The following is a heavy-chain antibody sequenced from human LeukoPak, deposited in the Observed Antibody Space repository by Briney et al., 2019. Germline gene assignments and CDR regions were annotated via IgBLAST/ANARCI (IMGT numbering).Heavy chain of an antibody. CDR1: GGTFSSYA. J-gene: IGHJ4*02. D-gene: IGHD5-12*01. Sequence: AASVKVSCKASGGTFSSYAISWVRQAPGQGLEWMGGIIPIFGTANYAQKFQGRVTITADESTSTAYMELSSLRSEDTAVYYCAREQRGVATIIDYWGQGTLVTVSS. CDR2: IIPIFGTA. V-gene: IGHV1-69*13. CDR3: AREQRGVATIIDY.